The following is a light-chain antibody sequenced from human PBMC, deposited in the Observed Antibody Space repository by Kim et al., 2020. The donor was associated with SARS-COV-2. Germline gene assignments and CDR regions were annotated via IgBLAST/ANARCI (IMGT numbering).Light chain of an antibody. Sequence: SYELTQPPSVSVAPGKTARITCGGNIIGSKSVHWYQQKPGQAPVLVVYDDIDRPSGIPERFSGSNSVNTATLTISRVEAGDEADYYCQVWDSSSDHVVFGGGTQLTVL. J-gene: IGLJ2*01. V-gene: IGLV3-21*03. CDR3: QVWDSSSDHVV. CDR1: IIGSKS. CDR2: DDI.